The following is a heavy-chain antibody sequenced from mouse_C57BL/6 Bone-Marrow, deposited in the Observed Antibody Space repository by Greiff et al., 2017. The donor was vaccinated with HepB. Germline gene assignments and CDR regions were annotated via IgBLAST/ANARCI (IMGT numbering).Heavy chain of an antibody. CDR3: AREGYYGYLDY. D-gene: IGHD2-2*01. CDR2: IYPGSGST. J-gene: IGHJ4*01. Sequence: QVQLQQPGAELVKPGASVKMSCKASGYTFTSYWITWVKQRPGQGLEWIGDIYPGSGSTNYNQKFKGKSTLTVDKSSSTAYMQLSSLTSEDSAVYYCAREGYYGYLDYWGQGTSVTVSS. V-gene: IGHV1-55*01. CDR1: GYTFTSYW.